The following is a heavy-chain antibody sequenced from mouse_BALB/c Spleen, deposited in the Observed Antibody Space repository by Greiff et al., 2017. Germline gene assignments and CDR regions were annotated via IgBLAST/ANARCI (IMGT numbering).Heavy chain of an antibody. CDR1: GYTFTDYE. CDR3: TRRYDDGGWAMDY. J-gene: IGHJ4*01. Sequence: LQESGAELVRPGASVTLSCKASGYTFTDYEMHWVKQTPVHGLEWIGAIDPETGGTAYNQKFKGKATLTADKSSSTAYMELRSLTSEDSAVYYCTRRYDDGGWAMDYWGQGTSVTVSS. V-gene: IGHV1-15*01. D-gene: IGHD2-14*01. CDR2: IDPETGGT.